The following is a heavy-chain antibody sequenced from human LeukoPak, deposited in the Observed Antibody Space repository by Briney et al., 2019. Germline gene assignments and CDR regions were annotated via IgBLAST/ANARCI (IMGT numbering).Heavy chain of an antibody. CDR3: ARGGDPPRGNWFDP. CDR2: INPNSGGT. J-gene: IGHJ5*02. CDR1: GYTFTGYY. D-gene: IGHD4-17*01. Sequence: VASVKVSCKASGYTFTGYYMHWVRQAPGQGLEWMGWINPNSGGTNYAQKFQGRVTMTRDTSISTAYMELSRLRSDDTAMYYCARGGDPPRGNWFDPWGQGTLVTVSS. V-gene: IGHV1-2*02.